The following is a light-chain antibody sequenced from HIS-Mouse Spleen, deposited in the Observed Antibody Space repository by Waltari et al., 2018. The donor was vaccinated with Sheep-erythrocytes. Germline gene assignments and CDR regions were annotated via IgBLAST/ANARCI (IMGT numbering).Light chain of an antibody. CDR3: QQDYSFPLT. CDR2: AAS. Sequence: AIWMTQSPSLLSASTGDRVTTRCRMSQDISSYLAWYQQKPGKAPELLIYAASTLQSGVTSRFSGSGSGTDVTLAISCLQSEDFATDYCQQDYSFPLTFGGGTKVEIK. V-gene: IGKV1D-8*02. J-gene: IGKJ4*01. CDR1: QDISSY.